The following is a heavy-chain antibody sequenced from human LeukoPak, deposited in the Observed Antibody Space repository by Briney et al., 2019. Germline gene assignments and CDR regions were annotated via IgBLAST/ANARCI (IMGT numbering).Heavy chain of an antibody. CDR3: ASGGGIPAY. D-gene: IGHD3-16*01. V-gene: IGHV1-69*04. CDR1: GGTFSSYA. Sequence: GASVKVSCKASGGTFSSYAISWVRQAPGQELEWMGRIIPILGIANYAQKFQGRVTMTRDTSTSTVYMELSSLRSEDTAVYYCASGGGIPAYWGQGTLVTVSS. J-gene: IGHJ4*02. CDR2: IIPILGIA.